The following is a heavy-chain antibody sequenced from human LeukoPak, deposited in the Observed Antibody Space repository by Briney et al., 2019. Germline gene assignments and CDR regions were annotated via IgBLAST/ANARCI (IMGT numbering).Heavy chain of an antibody. D-gene: IGHD6-19*01. CDR2: IYYSGST. V-gene: IGHV4-59*01. CDR3: ARDKGYSSGWYYYYYMDV. J-gene: IGHJ6*03. Sequence: SETLSLTCTVSGGSISSYYWSWIRQPPGKGLEWIGYIYYSGSTNYNPSLKSRVTISVDTSKNQFSLKLSSVTAADTAVYYCARDKGYSSGWYYYYYMDVWGKGTTVTVSS. CDR1: GGSISSYY.